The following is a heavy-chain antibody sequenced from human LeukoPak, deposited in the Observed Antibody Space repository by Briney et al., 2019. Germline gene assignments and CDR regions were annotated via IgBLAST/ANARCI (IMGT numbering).Heavy chain of an antibody. CDR3: ARDQQWLGPNYFDY. J-gene: IGHJ4*02. Sequence: SETLSLTCAVYGGSFSGYYWSWIRQPPGKGLEWIGEINHSGSTNYNPSLKSRVTISVDTSKNQFSLKLSSVTAADTAVYYCARDQQWLGPNYFDYWGQGTLATVSS. CDR1: GGSFSGYY. D-gene: IGHD6-19*01. CDR2: INHSGST. V-gene: IGHV4-34*01.